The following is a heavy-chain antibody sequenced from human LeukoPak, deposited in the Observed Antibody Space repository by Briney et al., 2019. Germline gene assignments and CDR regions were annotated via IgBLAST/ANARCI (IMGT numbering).Heavy chain of an antibody. Sequence: GGSLRLSCAASGFTFSIYSINLVRQAPGKGLEWVSYISSSRSTIYYADSVKGRFTIYRDNDKNSLYLQMNSLRAEDTAVFFFFKQKAAYDILTGYYPSRAFDYWGQGTLVTVSS. CDR3: FKQKAAYDILTGYYPSRAFDY. CDR1: GFTFSIYS. V-gene: IGHV3-48*01. D-gene: IGHD3-9*01. J-gene: IGHJ4*02. CDR2: ISSSRSTI.